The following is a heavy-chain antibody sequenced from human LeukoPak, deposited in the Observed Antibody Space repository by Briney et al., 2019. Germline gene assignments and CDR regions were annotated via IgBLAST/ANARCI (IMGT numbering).Heavy chain of an antibody. J-gene: IGHJ4*02. Sequence: PSETLSLTCTVSGGSVSSSRYYWTWVRQPPGKGLEWIGYIYHGSATYNPSLESRVTISLDTSKNQFSLKLSSVTAADTAVYYCARRDTMIVAHDYWGQGTLVTVSS. V-gene: IGHV4-61*01. CDR1: GGSVSSSRYY. CDR2: IYHGSA. CDR3: ARRDTMIVAHDY. D-gene: IGHD3-22*01.